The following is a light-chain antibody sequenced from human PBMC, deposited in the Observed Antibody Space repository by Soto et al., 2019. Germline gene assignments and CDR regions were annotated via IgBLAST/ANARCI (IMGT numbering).Light chain of an antibody. V-gene: IGKV3-15*01. CDR2: GAS. J-gene: IGKJ2*01. CDR1: QSVSSN. CDR3: QQYDKWPPSNT. Sequence: DIVMTQSPATLSVSPGEGATVSCRASQSVSSNLAWYQQKPGQAPRLLIYGASTRATGIPARFSGSGSGTEFNLTISSLKSEDFAVYYCQQYDKWPPSNTFGQGTKLEIK.